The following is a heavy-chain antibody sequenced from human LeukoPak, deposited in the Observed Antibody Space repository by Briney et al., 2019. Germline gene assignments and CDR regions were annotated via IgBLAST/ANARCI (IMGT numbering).Heavy chain of an antibody. CDR3: ARRAGAYSHPYDY. Sequence: GGTLRLSCAASGFFFSTFGMSWVRQAPGKGLEWVAFIRYDGNNKYYADSVKGRFTISRDNSKNTLYLQMNSLRAEDTAVYYCARRAGAYSHPYDYWGQGTLVTVSS. CDR2: IRYDGNNK. CDR1: GFFFSTFG. V-gene: IGHV3-33*08. D-gene: IGHD4/OR15-4a*01. J-gene: IGHJ4*02.